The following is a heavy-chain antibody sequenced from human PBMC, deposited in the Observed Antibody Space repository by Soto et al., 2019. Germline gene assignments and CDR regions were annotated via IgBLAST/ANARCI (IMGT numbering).Heavy chain of an antibody. D-gene: IGHD1-1*01. CDR1: GYTFTSYA. Sequence: QVHRVQSGPEVKKPGASVKVSCKASGYTFTSYAISWVRQAPGQGLEWVGWISAYKGNTNSAKKLQGRVTMTTDTSASTAYMELRSLTSDDTAVYYCERETPATGTPDYWGQGTLVTVSS. J-gene: IGHJ4*02. CDR3: ERETPATGTPDY. V-gene: IGHV1-18*04. CDR2: ISAYKGNT.